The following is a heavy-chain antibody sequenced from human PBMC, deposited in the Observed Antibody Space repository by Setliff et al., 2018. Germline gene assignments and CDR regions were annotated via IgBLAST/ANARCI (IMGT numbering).Heavy chain of an antibody. Sequence: SETLSLTCNVSGVSTSSYYWSWIRQPPGKGLESIGYIQKSGSTNYNPSLMSRVSISVDTSKNQFSLKLRSVTAADTAVYYCARLSWNGLRYYGLDVWGQGTTVTVSS. V-gene: IGHV4-59*01. CDR3: ARLSWNGLRYYGLDV. CDR2: IQKSGST. CDR1: GVSTSSYY. J-gene: IGHJ6*02. D-gene: IGHD3-3*01.